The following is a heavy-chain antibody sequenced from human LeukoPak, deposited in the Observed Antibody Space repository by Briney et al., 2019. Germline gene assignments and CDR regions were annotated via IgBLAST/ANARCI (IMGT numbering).Heavy chain of an antibody. Sequence: GGSLRLSCAASGFSFSSYWMHWVRQAPGKGLVWVSRINGDGSSTRYADSVKGRFTISRDNAKNTLYLQMNSLRAEDTAVYYCARGGLNALEAFDIWGQGTMVTVCS. CDR2: INGDGSST. CDR1: GFSFSSYW. V-gene: IGHV3-74*01. D-gene: IGHD1-1*01. CDR3: ARGGLNALEAFDI. J-gene: IGHJ3*02.